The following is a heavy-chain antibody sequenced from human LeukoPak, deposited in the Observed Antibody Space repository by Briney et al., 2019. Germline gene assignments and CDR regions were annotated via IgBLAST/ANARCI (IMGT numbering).Heavy chain of an antibody. J-gene: IGHJ6*03. CDR2: INPNSGGT. V-gene: IGHV1-2*02. CDR3: ARDRGLDIAAAGKFRHYYYYMDV. CDR1: GYTFISYD. D-gene: IGHD6-13*01. Sequence: ASVKVSCKASGYTFISYDINWVRQAPGQGLEWMGWINPNSGGTNYAQKFQGRVTMTRDTSISTAYMELSRLRSDDTAVYYCARDRGLDIAAAGKFRHYYYYMDVWGKGTTVTVSS.